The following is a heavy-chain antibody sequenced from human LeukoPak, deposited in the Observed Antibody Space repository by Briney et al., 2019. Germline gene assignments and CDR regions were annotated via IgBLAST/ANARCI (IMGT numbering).Heavy chain of an antibody. CDR1: GGSISSSSYY. Sequence: SETLSLTCTVSGGSISSSSYYWGWIRQPPGKGLEWIGSIYYSGSTYYNPSLKGRVTISVDTSKNQFSLKLSSVTAADTAVYYCARWGSSWDFFWFDPWGQGTLVTVSS. V-gene: IGHV4-39*07. CDR2: IYYSGST. CDR3: ARWGSSWDFFWFDP. J-gene: IGHJ5*02. D-gene: IGHD6-13*01.